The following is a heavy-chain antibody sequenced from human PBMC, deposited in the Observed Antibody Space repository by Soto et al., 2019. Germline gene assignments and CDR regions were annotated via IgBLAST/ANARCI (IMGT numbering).Heavy chain of an antibody. V-gene: IGHV1-69*01. J-gene: IGHJ6*02. CDR3: ARSQGSSTSLEIYYYYYYGMDV. D-gene: IGHD2-2*01. CDR2: IIPISDTT. Sequence: QVQLVQSGAEVKKPGSSVKVSCKASGGTFSSYAISWVRQAPGQGLEWMGGIIPISDTTNYAQKFQGRVTITADESTSTAYMELSSLISEDTAVYYGARSQGSSTSLEIYYYYYYGMDVWGQGTTVTVSS. CDR1: GGTFSSYA.